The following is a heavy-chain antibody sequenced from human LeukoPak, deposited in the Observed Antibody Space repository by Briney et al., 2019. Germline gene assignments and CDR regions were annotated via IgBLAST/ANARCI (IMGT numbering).Heavy chain of an antibody. CDR1: GFTFSSYS. V-gene: IGHV3-21*04. J-gene: IGHJ4*02. CDR2: ISSSSSYI. Sequence: GGSLRLSCAASGFTFSSYSMNWVRQAPGKGLEWVSSISSSSSYIYYADSVKGRFTISRDNSKNTLYLQMNSLRAEDTAVYYCAKHRFESGGYHSTDWGQGTLVTVSS. D-gene: IGHD3-22*01. CDR3: AKHRFESGGYHSTD.